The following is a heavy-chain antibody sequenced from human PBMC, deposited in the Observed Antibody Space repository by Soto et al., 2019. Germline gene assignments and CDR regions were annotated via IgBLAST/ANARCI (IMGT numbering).Heavy chain of an antibody. CDR3: ARSHESCTNGVCYTSQISPYYYYYCMDV. J-gene: IGHJ6*02. CDR2: IDPSDSYT. D-gene: IGHD2-8*01. Sequence: EVQLVQSGAEVKKPGESLRISCKGSGYSFTSYWISWVRQMPGKGLEWMGRIDPSDSYTNYSPSFQGHVTISADKSISTAYLQWSSLKASDTAMYYCARSHESCTNGVCYTSQISPYYYYYCMDVWGQGTTVTVSS. CDR1: GYSFTSYW. V-gene: IGHV5-10-1*03.